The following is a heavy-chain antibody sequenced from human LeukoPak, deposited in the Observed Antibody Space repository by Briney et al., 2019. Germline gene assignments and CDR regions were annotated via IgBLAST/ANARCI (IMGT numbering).Heavy chain of an antibody. J-gene: IGHJ4*02. CDR2: VSSTGVTT. D-gene: IGHD3-9*01. CDR3: AKQVDYDILTGYYNFDY. CDR1: GFTFSTYA. V-gene: IGHV3-23*01. Sequence: GGSLRLSCAASGFTFSTYAMTWVRQAPGKGLEWVSGVSSTGVTTYYADSVRGRFTISRDNSKNTVYLQMNSLRAEDTAVYYCAKQVDYDILTGYYNFDYWGQGTLVTVSS.